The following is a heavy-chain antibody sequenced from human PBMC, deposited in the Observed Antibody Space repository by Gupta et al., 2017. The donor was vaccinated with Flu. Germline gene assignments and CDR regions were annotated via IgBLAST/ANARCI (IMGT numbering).Heavy chain of an antibody. CDR2: IKRKTDDGIT. CDR1: GLTFTHAW. Sequence: VHLVESGGGLVHPGGSLRLSCSVPGLTFTHAWMTWVRQGPGRGLEWVGRIKRKTDDGITEDAAPVNGRCTSSRDDSKNTRYLQMNSLNIEETGVYYCTTDGKDSSDGDYWFDPWCQGSLV. V-gene: IGHV3-15*07. D-gene: IGHD6-19*01. CDR3: TTDGKDSSDGDYWFDP. J-gene: IGHJ5*02.